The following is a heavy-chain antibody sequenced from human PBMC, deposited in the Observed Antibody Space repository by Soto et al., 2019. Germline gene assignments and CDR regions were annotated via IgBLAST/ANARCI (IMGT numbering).Heavy chain of an antibody. D-gene: IGHD4-17*01. CDR3: ARGTVTSGRWFGP. Sequence: QVHLVQSETEVKEPGASVTVSCKTSDSTFTGYTINWVRQAPGQGLEWLGWISSLNGNTNYARKYQGRLTMTTNTSATTAYMELRSLRSDDTAVYFCARGTVTSGRWFGPWGLGTLVTVSS. CDR2: ISSLNGNT. V-gene: IGHV1-18*04. J-gene: IGHJ5*02. CDR1: DSTFTGYT.